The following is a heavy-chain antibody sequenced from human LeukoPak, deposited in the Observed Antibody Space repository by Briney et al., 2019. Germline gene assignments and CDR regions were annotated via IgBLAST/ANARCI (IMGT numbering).Heavy chain of an antibody. D-gene: IGHD3-3*01. Sequence: SETLSLTCAVYGGSSSGYYWSWIRQPPGKGLEWIGYIYYSGSTNYNPSLKSRVTISVDTSKNQFSLKLSSVTAADTAVYYCARRIFGVPYDAFDIWGQGTMVTVSS. CDR1: GGSSSGYY. CDR2: IYYSGST. V-gene: IGHV4-59*01. CDR3: ARRIFGVPYDAFDI. J-gene: IGHJ3*02.